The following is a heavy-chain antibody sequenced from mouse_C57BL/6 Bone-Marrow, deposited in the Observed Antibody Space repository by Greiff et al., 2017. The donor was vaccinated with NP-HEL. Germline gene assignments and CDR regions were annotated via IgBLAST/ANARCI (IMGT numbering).Heavy chain of an antibody. J-gene: IGHJ4*01. CDR3: ARTITTVVADYAMDY. CDR2: IDPNSGGT. D-gene: IGHD1-1*01. V-gene: IGHV1-72*01. Sequence: VQLPQPGAELVKPGASVKLSCKASGYTFTSYWMHWVKQRPGRGLEWIGRIDPNSGGTTYNEKFKSKATLTVDKPSSTAYMQLSSLTSEDSAVYYCARTITTVVADYAMDYWGQGTSVTVSS. CDR1: GYTFTSYW.